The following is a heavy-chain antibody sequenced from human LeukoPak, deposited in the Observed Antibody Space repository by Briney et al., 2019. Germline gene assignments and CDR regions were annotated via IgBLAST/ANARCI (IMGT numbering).Heavy chain of an antibody. Sequence: GESLKISCKGSGYTFTNFWIAWVRQMPGKGLEWMGIIYPGDSDTRYSPSFEGQVTISADKSISTAYLQWSSLKASDTAMYYCAAPLDRYCIAGTCSLNSWGQGTLVTVST. CDR2: IYPGDSDT. J-gene: IGHJ4*02. CDR3: AAPLDRYCIAGTCSLNS. D-gene: IGHD2-15*01. V-gene: IGHV5-51*01. CDR1: GYTFTNFW.